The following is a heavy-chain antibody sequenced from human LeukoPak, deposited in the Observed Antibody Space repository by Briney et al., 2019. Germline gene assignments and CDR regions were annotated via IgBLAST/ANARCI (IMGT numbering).Heavy chain of an antibody. Sequence: SETLSLTCAVSGGSISSSNWWSWVRQPPGKGLEWIGEIYHSGSTNYNPSLKSRVTISVDKSKNQFSLKLSSVTAADTAVYYCARVPMVRGVNYYYGMDVWGQGTTVTVSS. CDR2: IYHSGST. CDR3: ARVPMVRGVNYYYGMDV. CDR1: GGSISSSNW. D-gene: IGHD3-10*01. J-gene: IGHJ6*02. V-gene: IGHV4-4*02.